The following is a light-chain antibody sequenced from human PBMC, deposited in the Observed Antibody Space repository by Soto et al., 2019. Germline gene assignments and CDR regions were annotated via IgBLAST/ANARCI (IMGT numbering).Light chain of an antibody. CDR2: DAS. J-gene: IGKJ3*01. Sequence: DIQMTQSPSSLSASVGDRVTITCRASQSISTWLAWYQQKPGKAPKLLIYDASSLQSGVPSRFSGHGSGTDFTLTISRLEPEDFAVYYCQQYGSSPSTFGPGTKVDIK. V-gene: IGKV1-5*01. CDR3: QQYGSSPST. CDR1: QSISTW.